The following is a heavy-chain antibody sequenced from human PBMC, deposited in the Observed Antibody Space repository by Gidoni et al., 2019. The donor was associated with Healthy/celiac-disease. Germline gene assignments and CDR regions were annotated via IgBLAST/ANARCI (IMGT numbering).Heavy chain of an antibody. CDR3: AKATHSYYYYGMDV. CDR1: GFTFSSYG. CDR2: ISYDGSNK. J-gene: IGHJ6*02. Sequence: QVQLVESGGGVVQPGRSLRLSCAASGFTFSSYGMNWVRQAPGKGLEWVAVISYDGSNKYYADSVKGRFTISRDNSKNTLYLQMNSLRAEDTAVYYCAKATHSYYYYGMDVWGQGTTVTVSS. V-gene: IGHV3-30*18.